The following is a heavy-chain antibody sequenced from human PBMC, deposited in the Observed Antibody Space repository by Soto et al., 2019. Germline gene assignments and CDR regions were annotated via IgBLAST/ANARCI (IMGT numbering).Heavy chain of an antibody. D-gene: IGHD5-12*01. V-gene: IGHV6-1*01. CDR3: ARDAINSGYDRPRGMDV. Sequence: HSQTLSLTCAISGDSVSSNSAAWNWIRQSPSRGLEWLGRTYYRSKWYNDYAVSVKSRITINPDTSKNQFSLQLNSVTPEDTAVYYCARDAINSGYDRPRGMDVWGQGTTVTVSS. J-gene: IGHJ6*02. CDR2: TYYRSKWYN. CDR1: GDSVSSNSAA.